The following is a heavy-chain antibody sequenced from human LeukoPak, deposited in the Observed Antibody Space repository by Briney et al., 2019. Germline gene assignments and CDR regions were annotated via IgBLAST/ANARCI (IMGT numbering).Heavy chain of an antibody. V-gene: IGHV3-30-3*01. Sequence: GGSLRLSCAASGFTFSRYAMHWVRQAPGKGLECMAVTSGDGSNEHYAGSVKGRFTISRDNSKNTLYLQMNSLRAEDTAVYYCVRDGGPFYFDYWGQGTLVTVSS. J-gene: IGHJ4*02. CDR2: TSGDGSNE. CDR1: GFTFSRYA. D-gene: IGHD3-16*01. CDR3: VRDGGPFYFDY.